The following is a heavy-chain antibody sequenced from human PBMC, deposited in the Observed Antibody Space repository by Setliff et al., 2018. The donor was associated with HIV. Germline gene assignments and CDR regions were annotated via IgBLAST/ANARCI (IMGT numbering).Heavy chain of an antibody. J-gene: IGHJ4*02. V-gene: IGHV4-4*07. CDR2: IFSSGTY. CDR3: ARMAPDGTGGYYFDY. D-gene: IGHD3-16*01. CDR1: NGSINNYF. Sequence: SETLSLTCTVSNGSINNYFWSWIRQPAGKRLEWIGRIFSSGTYNYNPSLRSRVTISVDASNKKFSLNLMSVTAADTAVYYCARMAPDGTGGYYFDYWGQGTLVTVSS.